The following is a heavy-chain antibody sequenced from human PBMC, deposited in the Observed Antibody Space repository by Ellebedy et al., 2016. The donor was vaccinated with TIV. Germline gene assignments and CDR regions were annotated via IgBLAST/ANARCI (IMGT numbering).Heavy chain of an antibody. D-gene: IGHD4-17*01. J-gene: IGHJ3*02. Sequence: GSLRLSCAVYGGSFSGYYWSWIRQPPGKGLEWIGEINHSGSTNYNPSLKSRVTISVDTSKNQFSLKLSSVTAADTAVYYCARGRYGDPPPGKAFDIWGQGTMVTVSS. V-gene: IGHV4-34*01. CDR3: ARGRYGDPPPGKAFDI. CDR2: INHSGST. CDR1: GGSFSGYY.